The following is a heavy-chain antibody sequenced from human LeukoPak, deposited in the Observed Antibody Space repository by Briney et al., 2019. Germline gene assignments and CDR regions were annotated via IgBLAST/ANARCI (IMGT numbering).Heavy chain of an antibody. V-gene: IGHV3-30*03. J-gene: IGHJ3*02. CDR1: GFTFSSYG. CDR2: ISYDGSNK. CDR3: ARYSNSDAFDI. D-gene: IGHD4-11*01. Sequence: GRSLRLSCAASGFTFSSYGMHWVRQAPGKGLEWVAVISYDGSNKYYADSVKDRFTISRDNSKNTLYLQMNSLRAEDTAVYYCARYSNSDAFDIWGQGTMVTVSS.